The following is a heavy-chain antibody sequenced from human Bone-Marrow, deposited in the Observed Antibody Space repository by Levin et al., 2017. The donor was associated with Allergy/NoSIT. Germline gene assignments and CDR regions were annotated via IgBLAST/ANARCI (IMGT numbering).Heavy chain of an antibody. CDR1: GYTFTGYY. Sequence: ASVKVSCKASGYTFTGYYMHWVRQAPGQGLEWMGWINPNSGDTKYAQKFQDRVTMTRDTSITTAHMELKRLISDDTAVYYCARQNERYFDPWGQGSLVIVSS. CDR2: INPNSGDT. V-gene: IGHV1-2*02. J-gene: IGHJ4*02. D-gene: IGHD1-1*01. CDR3: ARQNERYFDP.